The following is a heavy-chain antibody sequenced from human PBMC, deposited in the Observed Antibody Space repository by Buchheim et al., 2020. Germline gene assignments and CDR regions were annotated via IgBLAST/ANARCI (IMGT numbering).Heavy chain of an antibody. CDR1: GFTFSYYW. CDR3: ATTSDYFGSGSYFLPITF. J-gene: IGHJ4*02. Sequence: EVQLVESGGGLVQPGGSLRLSCAASGFTFSYYWMSWVRQAPGKGLEWVANIKQDGSDRYYVDSVKGRFTISRDIAKSSLYLQMTSLRAEDTAVYYCATTSDYFGSGSYFLPITFWGLGTL. D-gene: IGHD3-10*01. CDR2: IKQDGSDR. V-gene: IGHV3-7*01.